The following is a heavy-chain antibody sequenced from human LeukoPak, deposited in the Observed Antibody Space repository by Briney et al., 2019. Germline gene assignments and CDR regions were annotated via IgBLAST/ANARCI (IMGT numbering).Heavy chain of an antibody. D-gene: IGHD2-15*01. Sequence: GASVKVSCKASGYTFTGYYMHWVRQAPGQGLEWMGRINPNSGGTNYAQKFQGRVTMTRDTSISTAYMELSRLRSDDTAVYFCARVSHTKKREGYCSGGSCGYYYYMDVWGKGTTVTVSS. J-gene: IGHJ6*03. V-gene: IGHV1-2*06. CDR1: GYTFTGYY. CDR3: ARVSHTKKREGYCSGGSCGYYYYMDV. CDR2: INPNSGGT.